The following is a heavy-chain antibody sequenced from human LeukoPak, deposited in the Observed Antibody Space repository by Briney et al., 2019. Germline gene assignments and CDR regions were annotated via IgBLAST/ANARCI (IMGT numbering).Heavy chain of an antibody. D-gene: IGHD2-2*01. CDR3: ARREWGICSRTSCHNPSWDAFDI. V-gene: IGHV4-39*01. Sequence: SETLSLTCTVSGGSISSSSYYWGWIRQPPGKGLEWIGSIYYSGSTYYNPSLKSRVTISVDTSKNQFSLKLSSVTAADTAVHYCARREWGICSRTSCHNPSWDAFDIWGQGTMVTVSS. CDR1: GGSISSSSYY. J-gene: IGHJ3*02. CDR2: IYYSGST.